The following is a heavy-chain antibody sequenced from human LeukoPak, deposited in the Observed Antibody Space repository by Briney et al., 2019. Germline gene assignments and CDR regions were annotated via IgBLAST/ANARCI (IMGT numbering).Heavy chain of an antibody. V-gene: IGHV3-23*01. Sequence: GGSLRLSCAASGFTFSSYAMSWVRQAPGKGLEWVSAISGSGGSTYYADSVKGRFTISRDNSKNTLYLQMNSLTADDTAVYFCARDRNFPRDQFDYWGQGTLVTVSS. D-gene: IGHD2-2*01. CDR2: ISGSGGST. J-gene: IGHJ4*02. CDR3: ARDRNFPRDQFDY. CDR1: GFTFSSYA.